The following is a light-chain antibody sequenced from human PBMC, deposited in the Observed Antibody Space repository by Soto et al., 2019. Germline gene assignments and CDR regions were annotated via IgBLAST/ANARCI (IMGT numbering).Light chain of an antibody. CDR3: QQHYKRPPWT. J-gene: IGKJ1*01. CDR2: GAS. V-gene: IGKV3-15*01. Sequence: DIVMTQSPATLSVSPGAIATLSCRASQSVDTNVAWYQQKPGRAPRLLIYGASTRAAGIPVRFSGSGSGTEVTLTVSSLQSEDCAVYYCQQHYKRPPWTFGQGTKVEVK. CDR1: QSVDTN.